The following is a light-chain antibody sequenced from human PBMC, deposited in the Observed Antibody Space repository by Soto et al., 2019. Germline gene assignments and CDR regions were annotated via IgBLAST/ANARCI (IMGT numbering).Light chain of an antibody. CDR1: SSDVGGYNY. CDR2: EVS. V-gene: IGLV2-8*01. J-gene: IGLJ2*01. CDR3: YSYAGSNNWGV. Sequence: QSALTQPPSASGSPGQSVAISCTGTSSDVGGYNYVSWYQQHPGKAPKLMIYEVSKRPSGVPNRFSGSKSGKTASLTVSGLQTEVEAVYYCYSYAGSNNWGVFGGGTKLTVL.